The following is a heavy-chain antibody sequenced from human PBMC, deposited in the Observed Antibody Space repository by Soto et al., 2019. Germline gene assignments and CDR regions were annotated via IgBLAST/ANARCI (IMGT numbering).Heavy chain of an antibody. J-gene: IGHJ6*02. CDR3: AKEGCSSTSCVAFLDV. D-gene: IGHD2-2*01. CDR1: GFTFSSSG. Sequence: PVGSLRLSCAASGFTFSSSGMHWVRQAPGKGLEWVAVISYDASKKYYADSVKGRFTISRDNSKETVDLQMNSLRAEDTAVYYCAKEGCSSTSCVAFLDVWGRGTTVTVSS. CDR2: ISYDASKK. V-gene: IGHV3-30*18.